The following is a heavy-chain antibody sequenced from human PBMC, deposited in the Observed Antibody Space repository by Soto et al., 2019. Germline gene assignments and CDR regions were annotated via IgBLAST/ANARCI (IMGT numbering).Heavy chain of an antibody. J-gene: IGHJ3*02. CDR1: GYTFTGCY. CDR2: INPDSGGT. CDR3: ARSEEWELLRGAFDI. V-gene: IGHV1-2*02. Sequence: GASVKVSCKASGYTFTGCYMHWVRQAHGQGLEWMGWINPDSGGTKYAQKFQGRVTMTRDTSMSTVYMELSRVRSDDTAVYYCARSEEWELLRGAFDIWGQGTMVTVSS. D-gene: IGHD1-26*01.